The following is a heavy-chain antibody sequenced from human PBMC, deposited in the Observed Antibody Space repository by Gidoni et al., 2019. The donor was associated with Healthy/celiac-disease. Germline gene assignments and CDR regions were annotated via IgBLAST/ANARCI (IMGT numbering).Heavy chain of an antibody. Sequence: EVQLVESGGGLVKPGGSLRLSCAAYGFNFSSYSMNWVRPAPGKGLEWVSSISSSSSYIYYADSVKGRFTISRDNAKNSLYLQMNSLRAEDTAVYYCARDVVSSMTTLTIDYWGQGTLVTVSS. V-gene: IGHV3-21*01. D-gene: IGHD4-4*01. CDR1: GFNFSSYS. CDR2: ISSSSSYI. J-gene: IGHJ4*02. CDR3: ARDVVSSMTTLTIDY.